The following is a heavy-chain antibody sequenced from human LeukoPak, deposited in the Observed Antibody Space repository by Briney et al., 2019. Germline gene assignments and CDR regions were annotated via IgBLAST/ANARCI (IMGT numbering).Heavy chain of an antibody. J-gene: IGHJ6*02. CDR2: IYYSGST. CDR1: GGSISSYY. D-gene: IGHD4-17*01. V-gene: IGHV4-59*01. CDR3: ARVAVTTLGHYYYGMDV. Sequence: PSETLSLTCTVSGGSISSYYWSWIRQPPGKGLEWIGYIYYSGSTNYNPSLKSRVTISVDTSKNQFSLKLSSVTAADTAVYYCARVAVTTLGHYYYGMDVWGQGTTVTVSS.